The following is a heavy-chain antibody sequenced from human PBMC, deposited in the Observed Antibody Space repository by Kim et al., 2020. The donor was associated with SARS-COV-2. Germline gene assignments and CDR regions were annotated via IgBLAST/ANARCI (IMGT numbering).Heavy chain of an antibody. D-gene: IGHD3-22*01. J-gene: IGHJ4*02. V-gene: IGHV3-30*01. Sequence: VKGRFTNSRDNSKNTLYLQMNSLRAEDTAVYYCAREWGYDSSGYYPFFDYWGQGTLVTVSS. CDR3: AREWGYDSSGYYPFFDY.